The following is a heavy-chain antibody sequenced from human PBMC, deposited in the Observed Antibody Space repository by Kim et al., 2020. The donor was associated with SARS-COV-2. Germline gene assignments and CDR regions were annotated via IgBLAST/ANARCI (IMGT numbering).Heavy chain of an antibody. J-gene: IGHJ4*02. V-gene: IGHV3-64D*06. CDR1: GFTFSSYA. CDR2: ISSNGGST. D-gene: IGHD3-10*01. CDR3: VKDLHEGLWFGELRHY. Sequence: GGSLRLSCSASGFTFSSYAMHWVRQAPGKGLEYVSAISSNGGSTYYADSVKGRFTISRDNSKNTLYLQMSSLRAEDTAVYYCVKDLHEGLWFGELRHYWGQGTLVTVSS.